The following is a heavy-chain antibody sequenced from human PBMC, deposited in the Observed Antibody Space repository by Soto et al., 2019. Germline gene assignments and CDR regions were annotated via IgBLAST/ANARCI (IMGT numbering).Heavy chain of an antibody. CDR1: GDSIISSY. CDR3: ARVRYSSRYLGFFDY. J-gene: IGHJ4*02. V-gene: IGHV4-59*01. CDR2: IHHSGGS. Sequence: PSETLSLTCTVSGDSIISSYWSWIRRPPGKGLQWLGYIHHSGGSNYNPSLLGRITMSADTSNNQFSLRLTSVTAADTALYFCARVRYSSRYLGFFDYWGQGALVTVSS. D-gene: IGHD5-18*01.